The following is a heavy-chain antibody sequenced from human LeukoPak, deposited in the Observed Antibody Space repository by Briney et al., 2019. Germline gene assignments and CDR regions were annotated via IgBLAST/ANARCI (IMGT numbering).Heavy chain of an antibody. V-gene: IGHV4-34*01. CDR3: ARERGHYYGSGSYHRLVDY. D-gene: IGHD3-10*01. J-gene: IGHJ4*02. CDR1: GGSFSGYY. Sequence: PSETLSLTCAVYGGSFSGYYWSWLRQPPGKGLEWIGEINHSGSTNYNPSLKSRVTISVDTSKNQFSLKLSSVTAADTAVYYCARERGHYYGSGSYHRLVDYWGQGTLVTVSS. CDR2: INHSGST.